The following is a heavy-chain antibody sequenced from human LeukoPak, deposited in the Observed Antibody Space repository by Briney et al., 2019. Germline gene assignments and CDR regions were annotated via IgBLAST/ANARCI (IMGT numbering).Heavy chain of an antibody. CDR2: ISGSGGNT. CDR1: GFSFSSLA. D-gene: IGHD3-3*01. Sequence: GGSLRLSCAASGFSFSSLAMTWVRQAPGKGLEWVSGISGSGGNTYYADSVRGRFTISRDNDKNSLYLQMNSLRAEDTAVYYCVREARLRFTDYWGQGTLVTVSS. J-gene: IGHJ4*02. CDR3: VREARLRFTDY. V-gene: IGHV3-23*01.